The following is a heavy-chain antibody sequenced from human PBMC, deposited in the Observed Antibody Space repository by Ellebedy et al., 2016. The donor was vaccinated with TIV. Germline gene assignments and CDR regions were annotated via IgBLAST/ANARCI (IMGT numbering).Heavy chain of an antibody. CDR2: GSPSGTT. D-gene: IGHD2-2*01. CDR1: GYTFTNFY. CDR3: ARGGRVVVVPAAHYYYYYGMDV. J-gene: IGHJ6*02. Sequence: ASVKVSCKASGYTFTNFYLHWVRQAPGQGLEWMGIGSPSGTTSYAQKFQGRVTMTRDTSTSTAYMELTSLRSEDTAVYYCARGGRVVVVPAAHYYYYYGMDVWGQGTTVTVSS. V-gene: IGHV1-46*01.